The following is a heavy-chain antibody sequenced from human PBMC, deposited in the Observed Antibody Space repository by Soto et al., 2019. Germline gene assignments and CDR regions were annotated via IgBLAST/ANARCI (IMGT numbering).Heavy chain of an antibody. CDR1: GGSISSSSYY. D-gene: IGHD6-6*01. Sequence: SETLSLTCTVSGGSISSSSYYWGWIRQPPGKGLEWIGSIYYSGSTYYNPSLKSRVTISVDTSKNQFSLKLSSVTAADTAVYYCARHFGRGMLAARPFDYWGQGTLVTVSS. CDR3: ARHFGRGMLAARPFDY. CDR2: IYYSGST. J-gene: IGHJ4*02. V-gene: IGHV4-39*01.